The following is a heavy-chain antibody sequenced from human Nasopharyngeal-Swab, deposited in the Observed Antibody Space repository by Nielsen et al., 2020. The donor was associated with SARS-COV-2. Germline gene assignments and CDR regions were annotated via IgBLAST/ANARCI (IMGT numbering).Heavy chain of an antibody. CDR2: IYHSRST. V-gene: IGHV4-39*01. CDR1: GGSISSSSYY. Sequence: SETLSLTCTVSGGSISSSSYYWGWIRQPPGKGLEWIGSIYHSRSTYYNPSLKSRVTISVDTSKNQFSLKLSSVTAADTAVYYCARHVEDIVVVPAAARGYYYYYMDVWGKGTTVTVSS. CDR3: ARHVEDIVVVPAAARGYYYYYMDV. D-gene: IGHD2-2*01. J-gene: IGHJ6*03.